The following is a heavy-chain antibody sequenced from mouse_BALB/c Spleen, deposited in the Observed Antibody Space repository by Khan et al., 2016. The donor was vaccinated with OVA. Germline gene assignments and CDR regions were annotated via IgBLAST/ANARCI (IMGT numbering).Heavy chain of an antibody. CDR1: GYSITSDYA. CDR2: ISSSGST. V-gene: IGHV3-2*02. Sequence: ESGPGLVKPSQSLSLTCTVTGYSITSDYAWNWIRQFPGNKLEWMGYISSSGSTNYNPALKSRISITRDTSKNQFFLQLNSVTTEDTATYYCARDGSRHNYAIDYWGQGTSVTVSS. CDR3: ARDGSRHNYAIDY. D-gene: IGHD2-3*01. J-gene: IGHJ4*01.